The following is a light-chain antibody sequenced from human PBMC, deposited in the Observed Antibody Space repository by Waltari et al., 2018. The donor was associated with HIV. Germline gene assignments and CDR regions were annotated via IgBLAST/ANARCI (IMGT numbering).Light chain of an antibody. CDR2: DAS. CDR3: QLRSSWPLT. V-gene: IGKV3-11*01. J-gene: IGKJ4*01. Sequence: NVLPQSPATLSFSPGEKATLSCKASLSASNRLAWYQQKPGQAPRLLIYDASNRATDIPARFSGSGSGTDFTLTISNLEPEDFAVYYCQLRSSWPLTFGGWTKVEMK. CDR1: LSASNR.